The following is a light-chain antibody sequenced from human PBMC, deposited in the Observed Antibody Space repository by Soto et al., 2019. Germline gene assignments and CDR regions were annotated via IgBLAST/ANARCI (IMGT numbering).Light chain of an antibody. V-gene: IGKV1-5*03. CDR2: KAS. CDR3: QQFNSYSFGYT. Sequence: DIPMTQSPSTLSASVGDRVTITCRASQSISSWLAWYQQKPGRAPKLLIYKASILESGVPSRFSGSGSGTEFTLTISSLQPDDFAPYYCQQFNSYSFGYTFGQGTKLEIK. CDR1: QSISSW. J-gene: IGKJ2*01.